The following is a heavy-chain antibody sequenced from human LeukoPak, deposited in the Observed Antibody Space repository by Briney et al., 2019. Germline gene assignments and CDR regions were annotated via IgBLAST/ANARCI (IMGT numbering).Heavy chain of an antibody. J-gene: IGHJ4*02. CDR2: IYYSGST. V-gene: IGHV4-59*01. Sequence: SETLSLTCTVSGGSISSYYWSWIRQPPGKGLEWIGYIYYSGSTNYNPSLKSRVTISVDTSKNQFSLKLSSVTAADTAVYYCARGAGMATTGAPFDYWGQGTLVTVSS. CDR1: GGSISSYY. D-gene: IGHD5-12*01. CDR3: ARGAGMATTGAPFDY.